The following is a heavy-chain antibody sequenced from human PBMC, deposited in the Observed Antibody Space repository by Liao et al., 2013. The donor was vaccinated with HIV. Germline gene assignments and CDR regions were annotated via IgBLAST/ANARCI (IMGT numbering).Heavy chain of an antibody. CDR3: ARDGYGDYFDS. D-gene: IGHD4/OR15-4a*01. CDR2: IYYDGRA. V-gene: IGHV4-59*11. Sequence: QVQLQQWGAGLLKPSETLSLTCTVSGGSIGSHYWNWIRQTPDKRLEWLGYIYYDGRAGYNPSLGVEVTMSVDMSNNEISLKLTSVTAADTAVYYCARDGYGDYFDSWGQGTLVIV. J-gene: IGHJ4*02. CDR1: GGSIGSHY.